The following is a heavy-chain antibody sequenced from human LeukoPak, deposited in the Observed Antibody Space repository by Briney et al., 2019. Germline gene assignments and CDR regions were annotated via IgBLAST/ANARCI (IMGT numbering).Heavy chain of an antibody. CDR1: GYTLTELS. J-gene: IGHJ4*02. D-gene: IGHD3-22*01. CDR3: ARDLASSGYYYEGLGY. V-gene: IGHV1-24*01. CDR2: FDPEDGET. Sequence: ASVKVSCKVSGYTLTELSMHWVRQAPGKGLEWMGGFDPEDGETIYAQKFQGRVTMTEDTSTDTAYMELSSLRSEDTAVYYCARDLASSGYYYEGLGYWGQGTLVTVSS.